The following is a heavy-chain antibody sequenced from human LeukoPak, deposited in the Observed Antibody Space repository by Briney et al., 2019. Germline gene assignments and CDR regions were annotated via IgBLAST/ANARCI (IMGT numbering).Heavy chain of an antibody. D-gene: IGHD1-26*01. J-gene: IGHJ4*02. V-gene: IGHV4-4*02. Sequence: PSETLSLTCAVSGGSISSTNWWSWVRQPPGKGLEWIGEIYRSGTTNYKPSLKSRVTISLDKSRNHFSLKLTSVTAADSAVYYCARQTEYSGSYDYWGQGTLVTVSS. CDR3: ARQTEYSGSYDY. CDR1: GGSISSTNW. CDR2: IYRSGTT.